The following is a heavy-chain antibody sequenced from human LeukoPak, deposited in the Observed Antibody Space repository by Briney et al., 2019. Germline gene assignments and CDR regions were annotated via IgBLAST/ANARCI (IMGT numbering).Heavy chain of an antibody. Sequence: SQTLSLTCTVSGGSISSGGYYWSWIRQPPGKGLEWIGYIYHSGSTYYNPSLKSRVTISVDRSKNQFSLKLSSVTAADTAVYYCARAKYYYDSSGYTKEGYFDYWGQGTLVTVSS. CDR3: ARAKYYYDSSGYTKEGYFDY. D-gene: IGHD3-22*01. CDR2: IYHSGST. V-gene: IGHV4-30-2*01. J-gene: IGHJ4*02. CDR1: GGSISSGGYY.